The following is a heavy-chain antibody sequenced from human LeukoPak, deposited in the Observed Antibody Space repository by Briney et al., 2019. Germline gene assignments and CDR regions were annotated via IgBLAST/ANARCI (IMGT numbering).Heavy chain of an antibody. D-gene: IGHD6-19*01. CDR2: IHPPDSNT. V-gene: IGHV5-51*01. Sequence: GASLQISCEGSGSIFTSHWICWVRPLPGKGLELMGIIHPPDSNTRYSPSFQGQVTISVYKSISTAYLQWSSLKASDSAMYYCAKQGGDSSSGNWQTLDNWGQGTLVTVSS. CDR3: AKQGGDSSSGNWQTLDN. J-gene: IGHJ4*02. CDR1: GSIFTSHW.